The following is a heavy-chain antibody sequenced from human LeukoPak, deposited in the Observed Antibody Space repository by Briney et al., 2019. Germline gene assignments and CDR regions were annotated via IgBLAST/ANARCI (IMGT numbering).Heavy chain of an antibody. D-gene: IGHD3-22*01. CDR2: IYYSGST. J-gene: IGHJ4*02. Sequence: SETLSLTCTVSGGSISSGGYYWSWIRQHPGKGLEWIGYIYYSGSTYYNPSLKSRVTISVDTSKNQFSLKLSSVTAADTAVYYCARAPSFDSSVFGDSANYYFDYWGQGTLVTVSS. CDR1: GGSISSGGYY. V-gene: IGHV4-31*03. CDR3: ARAPSFDSSVFGDSANYYFDY.